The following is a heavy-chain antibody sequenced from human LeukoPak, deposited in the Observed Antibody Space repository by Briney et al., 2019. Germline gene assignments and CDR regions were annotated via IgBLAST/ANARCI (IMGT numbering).Heavy chain of an antibody. Sequence: SETLSLTCTVSGGSISSGDYYWSWIRQPPGKGLEWIGYIYYSGSTYYNPSLKSRVTISVDTSKNQFSLKLSSVTAADTAVYYCASPLHVHTAMVPIDYWGQGTLVTVSS. D-gene: IGHD5-18*01. CDR3: ASPLHVHTAMVPIDY. J-gene: IGHJ4*02. CDR2: IYYSGST. CDR1: GGSISSGDYY. V-gene: IGHV4-30-4*08.